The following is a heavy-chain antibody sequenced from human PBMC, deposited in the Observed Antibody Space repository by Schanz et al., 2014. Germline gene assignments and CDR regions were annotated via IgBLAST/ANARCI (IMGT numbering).Heavy chain of an antibody. D-gene: IGHD1-26*01. V-gene: IGHV4-59*08. CDR1: GDSISNYY. Sequence: QVQLHESGPGLVKPSETLSLTCTVSGDSISNYYWTWIRQPPGKRLEWIGYIYYSGSTKYNPSLESRVTISVDTSKTHFSLKMRSVTAADTAMYFCARQGDVYRLDYWGQGTLVTVTS. CDR3: ARQGDVYRLDY. CDR2: IYYSGST. J-gene: IGHJ4*02.